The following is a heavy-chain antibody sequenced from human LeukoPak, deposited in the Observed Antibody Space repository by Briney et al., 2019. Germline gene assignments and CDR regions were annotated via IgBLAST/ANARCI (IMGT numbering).Heavy chain of an antibody. D-gene: IGHD1-1*01. CDR1: GGSFSGYY. V-gene: IGHV4-34*01. Sequence: SEALSLTCAVYGGSFSGYYWSWIRQPPGKGLEWIGEINHSGSTNYNPSLKSRVTISVDTSKNQFSLKLSSVTAADTAVYYCARGYGNWVIFPFDYWGQGTLVTVSS. CDR3: ARGYGNWVIFPFDY. CDR2: INHSGST. J-gene: IGHJ4*02.